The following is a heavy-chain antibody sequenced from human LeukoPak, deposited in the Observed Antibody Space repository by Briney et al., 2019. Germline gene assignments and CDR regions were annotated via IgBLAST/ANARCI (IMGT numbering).Heavy chain of an antibody. Sequence: GGPLRLSCTASGFTLRNYWMHWVRQVPGKRLVWVSRISGDGGVTNYADSVQGRFTISRDNAKNILYLQINSLRSEDTAVYYCARYSSSSGGASYYLDYGGHGTLVTVSS. V-gene: IGHV3-74*01. D-gene: IGHD6-6*01. CDR2: ISGDGGVT. CDR3: ARYSSSSGGASYYLDY. J-gene: IGHJ4*01. CDR1: GFTLRNYW.